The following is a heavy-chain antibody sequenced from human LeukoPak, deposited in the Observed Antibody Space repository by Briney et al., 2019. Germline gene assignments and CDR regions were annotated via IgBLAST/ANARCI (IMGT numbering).Heavy chain of an antibody. V-gene: IGHV3-66*01. Sequence: GGSLRLSCAASGFTVSSNYMTWVHQAPGKGLEWVSVLYSGGNAFYADSVKGRFTISRDTSKNTVYLQMNSLRVEDTAVYYCARDYYGSGSYAYWGQGTLVTVSS. CDR3: ARDYYGSGSYAY. J-gene: IGHJ4*02. D-gene: IGHD3-10*01. CDR1: GFTVSSNY. CDR2: LYSGGNA.